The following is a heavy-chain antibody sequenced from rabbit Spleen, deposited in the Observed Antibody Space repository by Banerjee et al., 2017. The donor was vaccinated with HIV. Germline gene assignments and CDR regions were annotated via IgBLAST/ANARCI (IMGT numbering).Heavy chain of an antibody. V-gene: IGHV1S7*01. J-gene: IGHJ3*01. D-gene: IGHD8-1*01. CDR2: IYPITETT. CDR3: ARDTGSSFSSYGMDL. Sequence: QLEESGGRLVQPGGSLTLSCKAFGFTISGYWMNWVRQAPGKGLEWIGIIYPITETTYYANWVNGRFTISSDNAQNTVDLQMNSLTAADTATYFCARDTGSSFSSYGMDLWGQGTLVTVS. CDR1: GFTISGYW.